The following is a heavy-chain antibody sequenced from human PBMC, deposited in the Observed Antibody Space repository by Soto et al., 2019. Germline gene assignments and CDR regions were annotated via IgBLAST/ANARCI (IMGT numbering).Heavy chain of an antibody. CDR1: GFTFSNYE. V-gene: IGHV3-64*01. Sequence: EAQLVESGGGLVQPGGSLRLSCAASGFTFSNYEMHWVRQAPGKGLEYVSGISNNGAHTDYAKSVKGRFTISRDNSENTVDLQMGSLRAEDMALYYCARRGYGSRWPNVYMDVWGKGTTVTVSS. CDR3: ARRGYGSRWPNVYMDV. D-gene: IGHD6-13*01. J-gene: IGHJ6*03. CDR2: ISNNGAHT.